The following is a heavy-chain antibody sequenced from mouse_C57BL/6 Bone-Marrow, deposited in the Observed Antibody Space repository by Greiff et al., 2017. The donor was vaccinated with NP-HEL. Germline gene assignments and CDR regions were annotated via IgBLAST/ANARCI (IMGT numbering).Heavy chain of an antibody. CDR3: ARYALYYGYDTWFAY. Sequence: VQLQQSGPELVRPGASVKISCKAPGYTFTSHWMQWVRQRPGQGLEWIGEIFPGSGSTYYNEQFKGKAPLSVDTSSSTAYMQLSSLTSEYSAVYFCARYALYYGYDTWFAYWGQGTLVTVSA. CDR1: GYTFTSHW. V-gene: IGHV1-56*01. D-gene: IGHD2-2*01. J-gene: IGHJ3*01. CDR2: IFPGSGST.